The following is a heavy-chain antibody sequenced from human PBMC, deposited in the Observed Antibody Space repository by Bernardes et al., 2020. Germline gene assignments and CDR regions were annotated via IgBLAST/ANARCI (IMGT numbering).Heavy chain of an antibody. CDR1: GYTFTSYG. V-gene: IGHV1-18*01. D-gene: IGHD1-26*01. CDR3: ARDLGATISNWFDP. CDR2: ISAYNGNT. Sequence: ASVKVSCKASGYTFTSYGISWVRQAPGQGLEWMGWISAYNGNTTYAQKLQGRVTMTTDTSTSTAYMELRSLRSDDTAVYYCARDLGATISNWFDPWGQGTLVTVSS. J-gene: IGHJ5*02.